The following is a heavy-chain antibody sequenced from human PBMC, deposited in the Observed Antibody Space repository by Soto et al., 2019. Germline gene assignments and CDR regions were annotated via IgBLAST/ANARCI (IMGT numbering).Heavy chain of an antibody. Sequence: GGSLRLSCAASGFTFSSYGMHWVRQAPGEGLEWVTVIWDDGNNKFYADSVRGRFTISRDNSKNMLYLQMDSLRAEDTALYYCVRERAPFDAFDIWGQGTMVTVSS. CDR1: GFTFSSYG. V-gene: IGHV3-33*08. CDR3: VRERAPFDAFDI. J-gene: IGHJ3*02. CDR2: IWDDGNNK.